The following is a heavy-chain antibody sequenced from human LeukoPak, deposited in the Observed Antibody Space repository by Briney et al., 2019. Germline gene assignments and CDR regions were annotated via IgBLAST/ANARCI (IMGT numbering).Heavy chain of an antibody. Sequence: PGRSLRLSCAASGFTFSSHAMHWVRQAPGKGLEWVAVISYDGSNKYYADSVKGRFTISRDNSKNTLYLQMNSLRAEDTAVYYCAKQGLVGAPPDYWGQGTLVTVSS. CDR3: AKQGLVGAPPDY. D-gene: IGHD1-26*01. J-gene: IGHJ4*02. CDR1: GFTFSSHA. V-gene: IGHV3-30*18. CDR2: ISYDGSNK.